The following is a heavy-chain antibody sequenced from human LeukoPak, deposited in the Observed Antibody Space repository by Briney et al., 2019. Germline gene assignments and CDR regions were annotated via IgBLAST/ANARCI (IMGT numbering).Heavy chain of an antibody. V-gene: IGHV3-21*01. CDR3: AGDDIVATIRADY. Sequence: GRSLRLSCAASGFTFSSYSMNWVRQAPGKGLEWVSSISSSSSYIYYADSVKGRFTISRDNAKNSLYLQMNSLRAEDTAVYYCAGDDIVATIRADYWGQGTLVTVSS. CDR1: GFTFSSYS. CDR2: ISSSSSYI. D-gene: IGHD5-12*01. J-gene: IGHJ4*02.